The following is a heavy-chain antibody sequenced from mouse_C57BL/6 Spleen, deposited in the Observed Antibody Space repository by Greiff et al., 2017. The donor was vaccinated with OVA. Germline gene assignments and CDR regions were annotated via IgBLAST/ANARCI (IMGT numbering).Heavy chain of an antibody. Sequence: EVHLVESGGGLVKPGGSLKLSCAASGFTFSDYGMHWVRQAPEKGLEWVAYISSGSSTIYYADTVKGRFTISRDNAKNTLFLQMTSLRSEDTAMYYCARHGKGAMDYWGQGTSVTVSS. CDR1: GFTFSDYG. J-gene: IGHJ4*01. CDR2: ISSGSSTI. CDR3: ARHGKGAMDY. V-gene: IGHV5-17*01. D-gene: IGHD2-1*01.